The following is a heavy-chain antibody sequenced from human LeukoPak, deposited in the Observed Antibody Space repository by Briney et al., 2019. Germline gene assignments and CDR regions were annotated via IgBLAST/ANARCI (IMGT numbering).Heavy chain of an antibody. CDR1: GLTVNSNY. J-gene: IGHJ4*02. CDR3: ARALLVRNGYNYSPNYFDY. Sequence: GGCVRLSCAASGLTVNSNYMNWVRQAPGKGLQWVSVIFSGGTTYYADSVKGRFTISRDNSKNTLYLQLNSLRAEDTAVYYCARALLVRNGYNYSPNYFDYWGQGTLVTVSS. CDR2: IFSGGTT. V-gene: IGHV3-53*01. D-gene: IGHD5-24*01.